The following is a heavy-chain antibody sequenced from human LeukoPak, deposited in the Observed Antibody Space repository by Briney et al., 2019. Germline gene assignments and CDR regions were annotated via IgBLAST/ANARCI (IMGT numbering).Heavy chain of an antibody. CDR2: IYYNGNT. Sequence: MPSETLSLTCTVSGGSIRSSTYYWGWIRQPPGKGLEWIGSIYYNGNTYYNPSLESRVTMSVDTSKNQFSLKLTSVSADTAVYYCARTFGTYQYYFGYWGQGSLVAVSS. V-gene: IGHV4-39*07. CDR3: ARTFGTYQYYFGY. J-gene: IGHJ4*02. D-gene: IGHD1-26*01. CDR1: GGSIRSSTYY.